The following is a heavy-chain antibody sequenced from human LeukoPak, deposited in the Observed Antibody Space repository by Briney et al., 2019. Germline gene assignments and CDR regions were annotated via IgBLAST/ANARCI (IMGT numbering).Heavy chain of an antibody. CDR3: ARAPLPYYYDSSGYYYESTFFDY. Sequence: ASVKVSCKASGYTFTGYYMHWVRQAPGQGLEWMGCINPNSGGTNYAQKFQGRVTMTRDTSISTAYVELSRLRSDDTAVYYCARAPLPYYYDSSGYYYESTFFDYWGQGTLVTVSS. CDR1: GYTFTGYY. CDR2: INPNSGGT. J-gene: IGHJ4*02. D-gene: IGHD3-22*01. V-gene: IGHV1-2*02.